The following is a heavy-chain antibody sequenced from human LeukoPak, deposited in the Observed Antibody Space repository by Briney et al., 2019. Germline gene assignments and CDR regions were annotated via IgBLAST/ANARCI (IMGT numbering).Heavy chain of an antibody. J-gene: IGHJ4*02. Sequence: SETLSLTCTVSGASISSLYWNWIRQPPGKGLEWIGYISNSGSSSYNPSLNSRVTISIDTSKNQFSLNLNSVTAADTAVYYCARGGGYRSTSCDFDHWGQGTLVTVSS. CDR2: ISNSGSS. V-gene: IGHV4-59*11. CDR1: GASISSLY. D-gene: IGHD2-2*01. CDR3: ARGGGYRSTSCDFDH.